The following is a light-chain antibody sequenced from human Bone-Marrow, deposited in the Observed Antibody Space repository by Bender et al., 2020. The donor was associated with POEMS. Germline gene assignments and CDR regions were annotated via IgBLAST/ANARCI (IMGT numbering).Light chain of an antibody. V-gene: IGLV1-44*01. CDR2: RNE. CDR1: RFNIGSNF. Sequence: QSVLTQPPSASGNPGQRLSISCSGGRFNIGSNFVSWYHQLPGTAPKLLIYRNERRPSGVPVRFSASKSGTSASLVINGLHSEDEADYYCVAWDDTLNGWVFGGGTKLTVL. J-gene: IGLJ2*01. CDR3: VAWDDTLNGWV.